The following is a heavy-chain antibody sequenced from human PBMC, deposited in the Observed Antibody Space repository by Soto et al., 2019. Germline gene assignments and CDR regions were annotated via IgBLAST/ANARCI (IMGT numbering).Heavy chain of an antibody. V-gene: IGHV3-33*01. Sequence: GGSLRLSCAASGFTFSSYGMHWVRQAPGKGLEWVAVIWYDGSNKYYADSVKGRFTISRDNSKNTLYLQMNSLRSEDTAVYYRARDLGDGYDSGFDAFDIWGQGTMVTVSS. CDR2: IWYDGSNK. J-gene: IGHJ3*02. D-gene: IGHD5-12*01. CDR3: ARDLGDGYDSGFDAFDI. CDR1: GFTFSSYG.